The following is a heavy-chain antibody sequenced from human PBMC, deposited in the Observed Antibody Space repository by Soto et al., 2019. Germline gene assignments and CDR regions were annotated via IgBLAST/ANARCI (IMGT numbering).Heavy chain of an antibody. J-gene: IGHJ4*02. CDR3: AGGQFYFDY. CDR1: GFPFSSYG. Sequence: QVQLVESGGGVVQPGRSLRLSCAASGFPFSSYGMHWVRQAPGKGLEWVAHISYDGSNKHYTDSVKGRFTISRDNSKNTLYLQLSRWRPGDPAVYSCAGGQFYFDYCGQGTRVSVSP. V-gene: IGHV3-30*03. CDR2: ISYDGSNK. D-gene: IGHD2-15*01.